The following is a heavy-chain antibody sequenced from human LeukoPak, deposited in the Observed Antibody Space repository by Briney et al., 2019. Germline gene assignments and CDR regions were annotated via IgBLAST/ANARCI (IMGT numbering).Heavy chain of an antibody. D-gene: IGHD6-13*01. CDR3: ARAAAGIPLYYFDY. CDR2: IYTSGST. J-gene: IGHJ4*02. Sequence: PSETLSLTCTVSGGSITSYYWSWIRQPAGKGLEWIGRIYTSGSTNYNPSLKSRVTISVVTSKNQFSLKLTSVTAADTALYYCARAAAGIPLYYFDYWGQGALVTVST. V-gene: IGHV4-4*07. CDR1: GGSITSYY.